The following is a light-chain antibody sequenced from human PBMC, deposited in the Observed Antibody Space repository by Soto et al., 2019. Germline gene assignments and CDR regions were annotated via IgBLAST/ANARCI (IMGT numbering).Light chain of an antibody. CDR2: DVS. CDR3: SSYTSATTYV. CDR1: SSDVGAYNY. V-gene: IGLV2-14*01. J-gene: IGLJ1*01. Sequence: QSVLTQPASLCGSPGQSITISCTGTSSDVGAYNYDSWYQQYPGEAPRVIIYDVSHRPAGVSNRFSGSKSGNTASLTISGLQTQDEADYYCSSYTSATTYVFGTGTKVTVL.